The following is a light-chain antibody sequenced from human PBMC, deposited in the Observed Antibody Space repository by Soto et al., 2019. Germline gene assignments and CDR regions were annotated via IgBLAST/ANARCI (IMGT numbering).Light chain of an antibody. J-gene: IGKJ1*01. CDR1: QSISSW. Sequence: DIRMTPSPSTLSASVGDRVTITCRASQSISSWLAWYQQKPGKAPKLLIYDASSLESGVPSRFSGSGSGTEFTLTISSLQPDDFATYYCQQYNTYPWTFGQGTKVDIK. V-gene: IGKV1-5*01. CDR2: DAS. CDR3: QQYNTYPWT.